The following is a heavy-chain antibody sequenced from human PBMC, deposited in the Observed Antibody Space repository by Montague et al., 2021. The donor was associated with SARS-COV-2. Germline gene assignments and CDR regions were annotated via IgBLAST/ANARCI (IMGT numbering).Heavy chain of an antibody. CDR3: ARIWGATRGDAFDI. D-gene: IGHD1-26*01. Sequence: PALVKPTPTLTLTCTFSGFSLSTSGMCVSWIRQPPGKALEWLALIDWDDDKYYSTSLKTRLTISKDTSKNQVVLTMTNMDPVDTATYYCARIWGATRGDAFDIWGQGTMVTVSS. J-gene: IGHJ3*02. CDR2: IDWDDDK. V-gene: IGHV2-70*01. CDR1: GFSLSTSGMC.